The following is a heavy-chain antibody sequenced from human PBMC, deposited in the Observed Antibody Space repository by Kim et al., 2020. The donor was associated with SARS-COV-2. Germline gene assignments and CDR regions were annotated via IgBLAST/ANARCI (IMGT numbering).Heavy chain of an antibody. CDR3: AKGRENGYGTLDY. D-gene: IGHD1-1*01. J-gene: IGHJ4*02. Sequence: ESGKGGLRISRDNSKNTLYLQMNSLRAEDTAIFYCAKGRENGYGTLDYWGQGTLIAVSP. V-gene: IGHV3-23*01.